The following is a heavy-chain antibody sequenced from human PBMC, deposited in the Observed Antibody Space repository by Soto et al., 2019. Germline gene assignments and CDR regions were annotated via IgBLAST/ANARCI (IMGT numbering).Heavy chain of an antibody. CDR3: AKWYRAYYYDSSGYAFDI. D-gene: IGHD3-22*01. J-gene: IGHJ3*02. V-gene: IGHV3-23*01. CDR2: ISGSGGST. Sequence: GGSLRLSCAASGFTFSSYAMSWVRQAPGKGLEWVSAISGSGGSTYYADSVKGRFTISRDNSKNTLYLQMNSLRAEDTAVYYCAKWYRAYYYDSSGYAFDIWGQGTMVTVSS. CDR1: GFTFSSYA.